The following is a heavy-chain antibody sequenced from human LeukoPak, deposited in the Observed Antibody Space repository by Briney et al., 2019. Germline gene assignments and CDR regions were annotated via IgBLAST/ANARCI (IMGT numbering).Heavy chain of an antibody. D-gene: IGHD6-6*01. CDR3: AKVEVEGSSLFMDY. Sequence: PGGSLRLSCAASGFTFSSYGMHWVRQAPGKGLEWVAVIWYDGSNKYYADSVKGRFTISRDNSKNTLYLQMNSLRAEDTAVYYCAKVEVEGSSLFMDYWGQGTLVTVSS. J-gene: IGHJ4*02. V-gene: IGHV3-33*06. CDR1: GFTFSSYG. CDR2: IWYDGSNK.